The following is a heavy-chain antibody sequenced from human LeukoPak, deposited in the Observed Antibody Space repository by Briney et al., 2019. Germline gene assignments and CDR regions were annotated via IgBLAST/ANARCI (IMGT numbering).Heavy chain of an antibody. D-gene: IGHD4-23*01. CDR1: GFTFDDYG. Sequence: PGGSLRLSCAASGFTFDDYGMTWVRQAPGKGLEWVSSINWNGDSKHYADSVRGRFTISRDNAKNSLYLQMNSLRAEDTAFYCCARFVDFGGFDYWGQETLVTVSS. J-gene: IGHJ4*02. CDR3: ARFVDFGGFDY. CDR2: INWNGDSK. V-gene: IGHV3-20*04.